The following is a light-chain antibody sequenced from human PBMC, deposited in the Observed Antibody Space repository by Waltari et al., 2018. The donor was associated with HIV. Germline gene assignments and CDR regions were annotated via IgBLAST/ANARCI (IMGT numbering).Light chain of an antibody. CDR2: AAS. CDR3: QHYGSSSRT. J-gene: IGKJ2*01. V-gene: IGKV3-20*01. Sequence: EIVLTQSPGTLSLSPGERATLSCRASQSVRSSQLAWYQQTPGQAPRLLIYAASNRATGIPDRFSGSGSGTDFTLTISRLEPEDFAVYYCQHYGSSSRTFGQGTKLEIK. CDR1: QSVRSSQ.